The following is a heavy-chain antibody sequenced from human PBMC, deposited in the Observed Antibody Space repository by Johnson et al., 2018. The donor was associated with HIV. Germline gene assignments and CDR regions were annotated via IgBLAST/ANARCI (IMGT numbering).Heavy chain of an antibody. CDR1: GFTFSSYA. V-gene: IGHV3-30-3*02. D-gene: IGHD1-26*01. CDR2: TSYDGSNK. J-gene: IGHJ3*02. CDR3: AKFVGAGSYDAFDI. Sequence: QVQLVESGGGLIQPGRSLRLSCAASGFTFSSYAMHWVRQAPGKGLEWVAVTSYDGSNKYYADSVKGRFTISRDNSKNTLYLQMNSLRAEDTAVYYCAKFVGAGSYDAFDIWGQGTMVTVSS.